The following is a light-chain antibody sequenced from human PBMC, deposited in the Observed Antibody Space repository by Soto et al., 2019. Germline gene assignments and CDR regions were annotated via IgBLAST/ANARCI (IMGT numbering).Light chain of an antibody. CDR2: EVS. CDR1: QNIINY. J-gene: IGKJ5*01. Sequence: MTQSPSSLSASVGDRVTITCRASQNIINYLNWYQQKPGQPPQLLIYEVSNRFSGVPDRFSGSGSGTDFTLKISRVEAEDVGVYYCMQSIQLPTFGQGTRLEI. CDR3: MQSIQLPT. V-gene: IGKV2D-29*01.